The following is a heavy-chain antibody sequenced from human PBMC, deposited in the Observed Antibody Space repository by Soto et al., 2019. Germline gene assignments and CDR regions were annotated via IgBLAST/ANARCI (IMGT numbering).Heavy chain of an antibody. CDR2: INHSGST. D-gene: IGHD3-9*01. CDR3: ARCVILTGYYSPHGMDV. CDR1: GGSFSGYC. Sequence: SETLSLTCAVYGGSFSGYCWSWIRQPPGKGLEWIGEINHSGSTNYNPSLKSRVTISVDTSKNQFSLKLSSVTAADTAVYYCARCVILTGYYSPHGMDVWGQGTTVTVSS. V-gene: IGHV4-34*01. J-gene: IGHJ6*02.